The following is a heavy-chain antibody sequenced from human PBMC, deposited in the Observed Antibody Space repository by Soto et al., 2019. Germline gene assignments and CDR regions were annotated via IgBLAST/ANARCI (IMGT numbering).Heavy chain of an antibody. D-gene: IGHD1-26*01. Sequence: GGPLSLSCRAVGGQISGYAMRWVRQAPGTGLEWVAVISYDGRDKYYPDSVKGRFTISRDNSKNTLYLQMNSLRAEDTAVYYCARSAGGSYPQYDYWGQGTLVTVSS. CDR2: ISYDGRDK. V-gene: IGHV3-30*04. CDR1: GQISGYA. CDR3: ARSAGGSYPQYDY. J-gene: IGHJ4*02.